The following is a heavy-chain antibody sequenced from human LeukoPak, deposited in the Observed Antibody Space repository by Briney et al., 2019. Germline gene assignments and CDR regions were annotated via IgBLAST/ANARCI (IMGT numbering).Heavy chain of an antibody. V-gene: IGHV4-59*01. CDR3: ARAGKYYYDSSGYYGANAFDI. Sequence: SETLSLTCTVSGGSISSYYWGWIRQPPGKGLEWIGYIYYSGSTNYNPSLKSRVTISVDTSKNQFSLKLSSVTAADTAVYYCARAGKYYYDSSGYYGANAFDIWGQGTMVTVSS. CDR2: IYYSGST. J-gene: IGHJ3*02. CDR1: GGSISSYY. D-gene: IGHD3-22*01.